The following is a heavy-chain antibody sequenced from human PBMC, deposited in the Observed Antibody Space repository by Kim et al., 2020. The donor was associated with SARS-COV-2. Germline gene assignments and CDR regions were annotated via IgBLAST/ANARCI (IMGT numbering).Heavy chain of an antibody. CDR3: ARQSDVVIAAAISY. CDR2: RYYSGST. D-gene: IGHD2-2*02. Sequence: SETLSLTCTVSGDSMGRGKYYWGWFRQPPGKGLEWIGFRYYSGSTYYNPSLKTRVTISADTSKSQFSLKLTSVTAADTAVYYCARQSDVVIAAAISYWG. V-gene: IGHV4-39*01. J-gene: IGHJ4*01. CDR1: GDSMGRGKYY.